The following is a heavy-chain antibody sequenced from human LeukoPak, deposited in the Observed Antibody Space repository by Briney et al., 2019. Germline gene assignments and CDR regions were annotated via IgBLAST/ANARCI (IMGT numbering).Heavy chain of an antibody. CDR1: GYTLTELS. V-gene: IGHV1-24*01. Sequence: GASVKVSCKVSGYTLTELSMHWVRQAPGKGLEWMGGFDPEDGETIYAQKFQGRVTMTEDTSTDTAYMELSSLRSGDTAVYYCATGTRGFGELYYWGQGTLVTVSS. D-gene: IGHD3-10*01. CDR2: FDPEDGET. CDR3: ATGTRGFGELYY. J-gene: IGHJ4*02.